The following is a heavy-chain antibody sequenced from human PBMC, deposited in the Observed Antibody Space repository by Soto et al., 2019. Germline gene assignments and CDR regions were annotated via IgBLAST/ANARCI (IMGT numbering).Heavy chain of an antibody. CDR1: GFTFSNAW. D-gene: IGHD1-7*01. J-gene: IGHJ3*02. CDR3: TTYSITGTTVAFDI. CDR2: IKSKTDGGTT. V-gene: IGHV3-15*01. Sequence: GGSLRLSCAASGFTFSNAWMSWVRQAPGKGLEWVDRIKSKTDGGTTDYAAPVKGRFTISRDDSKNTLYLQMNSLKTDDTDVYYCTTYSITGTTVAFDIWGQGTMVTVSS.